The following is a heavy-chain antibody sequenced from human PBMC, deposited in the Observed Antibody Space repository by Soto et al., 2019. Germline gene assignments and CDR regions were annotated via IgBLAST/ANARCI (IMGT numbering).Heavy chain of an antibody. CDR3: ARRAPDGTAHHYFYX. Sequence: SDTLSLTFTVSGGSIRLINHYWDWIRQSPGKGLELIGTIYYSGTTVYNPSLQSRVTMSVDTSKSQFSLKMTSVNAADTAVYICARRAPDGTAHHYFYXWGRGALVTVSX. D-gene: IGHD2-21*02. J-gene: IGHJ4*02. V-gene: IGHV4-39*01. CDR1: GGSIRLINHY. CDR2: IYYSGTT.